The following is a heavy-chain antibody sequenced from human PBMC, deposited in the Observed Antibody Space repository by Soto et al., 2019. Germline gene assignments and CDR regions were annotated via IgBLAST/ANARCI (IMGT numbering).Heavy chain of an antibody. V-gene: IGHV5-10-1*01. Sequence: RGESLKISCKGSGYSFTSYWISWVRQMPGKGLEWMGRIDPSDSYTNYSPSFQGHVTISADKSISTAYLQWSSLKASDTAMYYCARLDCSSTSCYYYYGMDVWGQGTTVTVSS. CDR1: GYSFTSYW. CDR2: IDPSDSYT. D-gene: IGHD2-2*01. J-gene: IGHJ6*02. CDR3: ARLDCSSTSCYYYYGMDV.